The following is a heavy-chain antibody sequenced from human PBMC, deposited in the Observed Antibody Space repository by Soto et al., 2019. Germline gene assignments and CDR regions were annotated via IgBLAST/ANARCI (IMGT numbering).Heavy chain of an antibody. CDR3: AMAAGSSDPDLLES. D-gene: IGHD6-19*01. CDR2: MYPGGSDI. Sequence: EVQLVQSGTEVKKPGDSLKISCKGSGYRFTKYWIGWVRQMPGKGLEWMGIMYPGGSDIRYSPSFRGDIILSADNSISTAYLQWGSLKASDTAIYYCAMAAGSSDPDLLESWGQGNLVTVSS. CDR1: GYRFTKYW. J-gene: IGHJ4*02. V-gene: IGHV5-51*03.